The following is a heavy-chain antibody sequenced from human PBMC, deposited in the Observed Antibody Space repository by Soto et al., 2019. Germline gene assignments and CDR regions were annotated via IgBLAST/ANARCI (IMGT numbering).Heavy chain of an antibody. Sequence: GASVKVSCKASGYTFTSYYMHWVRQAPGQGLEWMGIINPSGGSTSYAQKFQGRVTMTRDTSTSTVYMELSSLRSEDTAVYYCASEPGTVVTPHDAFDIWGQGTMVTVSS. CDR3: ASEPGTVVTPHDAFDI. V-gene: IGHV1-46*03. D-gene: IGHD2-21*02. CDR2: INPSGGST. CDR1: GYTFTSYY. J-gene: IGHJ3*02.